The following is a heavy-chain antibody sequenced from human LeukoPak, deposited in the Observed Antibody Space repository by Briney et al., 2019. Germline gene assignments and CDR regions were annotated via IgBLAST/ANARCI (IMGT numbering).Heavy chain of an antibody. CDR1: GGSFRGYY. D-gene: IGHD3-16*02. V-gene: IGHV4-34*01. Sequence: SETLSLTCAVYGGSFRGYYWSWIRQPPGKGLEWMGEINHSGSTNYNPSLKSRVTISVDTSKNQFSLKLSSVTAADTAVYYCARVRYSPPYYYYYYMDVWGKGTTVTVSS. CDR2: INHSGST. CDR3: ARVRYSPPYYYYYYMDV. J-gene: IGHJ6*03.